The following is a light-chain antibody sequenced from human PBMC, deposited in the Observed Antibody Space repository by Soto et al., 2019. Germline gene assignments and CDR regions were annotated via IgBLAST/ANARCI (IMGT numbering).Light chain of an antibody. CDR3: QQRSNWPIT. Sequence: EIGLTQSAATVSLSPGERATLSCRASQSVSSYLAWYQQKPGQAPRLLIYDASNRATGIPARFSGSGSGTDFTITISSLEPEDFAVYYCQQRSNWPITFGQGTRLAIK. V-gene: IGKV3-11*01. J-gene: IGKJ5*01. CDR1: QSVSSY. CDR2: DAS.